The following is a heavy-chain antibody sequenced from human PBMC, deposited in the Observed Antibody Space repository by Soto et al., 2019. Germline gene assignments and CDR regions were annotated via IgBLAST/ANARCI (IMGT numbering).Heavy chain of an antibody. CDR1: GGSISSSSYY. J-gene: IGHJ6*03. CDR3: ARVLLWFGDLGYYYYYMDV. D-gene: IGHD3-10*01. Sequence: PSETLSLTCTVSGGSISSSSYYWGCIRQPPGKWLEWIGSIYYSGSTYYNPSLKSRVTISVDTSKNQFSLKLSSVTAADTAVYYCARVLLWFGDLGYYYYYMDVWGKGTTVT. CDR2: IYYSGST. V-gene: IGHV4-39*01.